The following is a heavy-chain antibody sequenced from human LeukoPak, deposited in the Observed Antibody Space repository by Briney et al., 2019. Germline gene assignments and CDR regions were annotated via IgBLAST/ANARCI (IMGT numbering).Heavy chain of an antibody. J-gene: IGHJ4*02. V-gene: IGHV6-1*01. CDR3: ARGYYRWTFFDY. D-gene: IGHD1-26*01. Sequence: SQTLSLTCAISGDSVSSNSAAWTWIRQSPSRGLEWLGRTYYRSKWYNDYAVSVKSRIIINPDTSKNQFSLQLNSVTPEDTAVYYCARGYYRWTFFDYWGQGTLVTVSS. CDR1: GDSVSSNSAA. CDR2: TYYRSKWYN.